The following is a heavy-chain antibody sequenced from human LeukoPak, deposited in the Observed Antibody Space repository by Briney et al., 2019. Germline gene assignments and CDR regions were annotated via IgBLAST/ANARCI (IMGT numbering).Heavy chain of an antibody. Sequence: SVKVSCNASGRTFSSYAISWVRQPSGQGLEWMGGIIPIFGTANYAQKFQGRVTITADKSTSTAYMELSSLRSEDTAVYYCACQKPIAAATLDYWGQGTLVTVSS. D-gene: IGHD6-13*01. CDR1: GRTFSSYA. J-gene: IGHJ4*02. V-gene: IGHV1-69*06. CDR3: ACQKPIAAATLDY. CDR2: IIPIFGTA.